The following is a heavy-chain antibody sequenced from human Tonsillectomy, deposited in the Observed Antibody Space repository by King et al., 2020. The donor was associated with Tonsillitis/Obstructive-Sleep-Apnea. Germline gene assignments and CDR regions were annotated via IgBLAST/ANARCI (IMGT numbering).Heavy chain of an antibody. CDR1: GYSFCNYW. D-gene: IGHD3-10*01. CDR2: IDPSDSYT. V-gene: IGHV5-10-1*03. Sequence: QLVQSGAEVKKPGESLTISCKNSGYSFCNYWITWVRQMPEKGLEWMGRIDPSDSYTDYSPSFQGHVTISADKSISTAYLQWSTLKASDTAIYYCAIDGDYYFDYWGQGTLVTVSS. CDR3: AIDGDYYFDY. J-gene: IGHJ4*02.